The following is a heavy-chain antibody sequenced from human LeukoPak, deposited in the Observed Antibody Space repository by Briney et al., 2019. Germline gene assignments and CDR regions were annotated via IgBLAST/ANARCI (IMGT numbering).Heavy chain of an antibody. CDR1: GGSTSSYY. J-gene: IGHJ5*02. CDR2: IYYSGST. Sequence: SETLSLTCTVSGGSTSSYYWSWIRQPPGKGLEWIGYIYYSGSTNYNPSLKSRVTISVDTSKNQFSLKLSSVTAADTAVYYCARDTHDNWFDPWGQGTLVTVSS. CDR3: ARDTHDNWFDP. V-gene: IGHV4-59*01.